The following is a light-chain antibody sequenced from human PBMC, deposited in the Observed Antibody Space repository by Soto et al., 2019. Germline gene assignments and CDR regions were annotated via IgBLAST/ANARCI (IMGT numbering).Light chain of an antibody. Sequence: QSALTQPPSVSGSPGQSITISCTGTNRDVGGYDYVSWYQQHPGKSPKLILYEVSNRPAGVSNRFSGSKSGNTASLTISGLQAEDEADYYCSSYTTRTTLVFGTGTKLTVL. CDR2: EVS. CDR3: SSYTTRTTLV. CDR1: NRDVGGYDY. J-gene: IGLJ1*01. V-gene: IGLV2-14*01.